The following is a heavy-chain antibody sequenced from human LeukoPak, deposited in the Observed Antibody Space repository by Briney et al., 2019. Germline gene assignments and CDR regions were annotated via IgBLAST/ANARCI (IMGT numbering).Heavy chain of an antibody. V-gene: IGHV3-9*01. CDR3: AKEPLRGVIIKAYYFDY. D-gene: IGHD3-10*01. CDR2: ISWNSGSI. CDR1: GFTFDDYA. J-gene: IGHJ4*02. Sequence: PGGSLRLSCAASGFTFDDYAMHWVRQAPGKGLEWVSGISWNSGSIGYADSVKGRFTISRDNAKNSLYLQMNSLRAEDTALYYCAKEPLRGVIIKAYYFDYWGQGTLVTVSS.